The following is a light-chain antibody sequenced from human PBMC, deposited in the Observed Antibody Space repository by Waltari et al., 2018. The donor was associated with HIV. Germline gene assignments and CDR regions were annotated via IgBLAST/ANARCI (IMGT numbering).Light chain of an antibody. V-gene: IGKV1-5*03. CDR3: QEYNTYSET. J-gene: IGKJ1*01. CDR2: EAS. Sequence: DIQMTQSPSTLSASAGDRVTIPCRASQSIGSWLAWYQQKPGKAPTLLISEASTLQTGVPSRFSGSGSGTEFTLTISSLHPDDFATYYCQEYNTYSETFGQGTKVEIK. CDR1: QSIGSW.